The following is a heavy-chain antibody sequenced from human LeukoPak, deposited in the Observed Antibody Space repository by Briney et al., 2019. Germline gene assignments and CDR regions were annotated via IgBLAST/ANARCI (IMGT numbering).Heavy chain of an antibody. Sequence: PSETLSLTCTVSGGSISSSSYYWGWIRQPPGKGLEWIGSVYYSRSTNYNPSLKSRVTISVDTSKNQFSLKLSSVTAADTAVYYCARLLKIYAFDIWGQGTMVTVSS. CDR2: VYYSRST. CDR1: GGSISSSSYY. V-gene: IGHV4-39*01. CDR3: ARLLKIYAFDI. J-gene: IGHJ3*02. D-gene: IGHD2-8*01.